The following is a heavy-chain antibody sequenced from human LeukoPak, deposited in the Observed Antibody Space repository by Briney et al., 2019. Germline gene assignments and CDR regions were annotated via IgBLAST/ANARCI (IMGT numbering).Heavy chain of an antibody. Sequence: GGSLRLSCAASGFTFSSYGMSWVRQAPGKGLEWVSAISGSGGSTYYADSVKGRFTISRDNSKNTLYLQMNSLRAEDTAVYYCAKDQTYGSYYGYWGQGTLVTVSS. V-gene: IGHV3-23*01. CDR1: GFTFSSYG. J-gene: IGHJ4*02. CDR2: ISGSGGST. CDR3: AKDQTYGSYYGY. D-gene: IGHD1-26*01.